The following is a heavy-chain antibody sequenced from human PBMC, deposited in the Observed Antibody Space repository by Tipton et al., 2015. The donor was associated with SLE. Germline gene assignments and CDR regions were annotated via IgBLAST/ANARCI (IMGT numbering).Heavy chain of an antibody. D-gene: IGHD3-3*01. CDR3: ARDRADFWSGYYGSGYYFYGIDV. J-gene: IGHJ6*02. CDR1: VFTFSDYW. CDR2: IKKDGSEI. Sequence: SLRLSCAASVFTFSDYWMSWVRQVPGKGLEWVANIKKDGSEIHYVDSVKGRFTISRDNAKNSLYQQMSSLRVDDTAVYYCARDRADFWSGYYGSGYYFYGIDVWGQGTTVTVSS. V-gene: IGHV3-7*01.